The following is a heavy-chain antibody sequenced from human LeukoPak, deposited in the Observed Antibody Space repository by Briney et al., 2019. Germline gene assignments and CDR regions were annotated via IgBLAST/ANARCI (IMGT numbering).Heavy chain of an antibody. D-gene: IGHD6-19*01. J-gene: IGHJ4*02. CDR1: GFTFRNYA. Sequence: GGSLRLSCAAAGFTFRNYAMSWVRQAPGKGLEWVSAISGGGDFTYYADSVKGRFTISRDNSKNTLYLQMNSLRAEDTAVYYCANLGVADSWGQGTLVTVSS. CDR2: ISGGGDFT. V-gene: IGHV3-23*01. CDR3: ANLGVADS.